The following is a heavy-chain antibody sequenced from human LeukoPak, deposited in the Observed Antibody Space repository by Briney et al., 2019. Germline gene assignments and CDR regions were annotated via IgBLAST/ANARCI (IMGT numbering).Heavy chain of an antibody. CDR2: IDPNSGGT. D-gene: IGHD1/OR15-1a*01. J-gene: IGHJ4*02. V-gene: IGHV1-2*02. CDR1: VYAFTEYY. CDR3: ARDNKFTYVQVTLDY. Sequence: GASVTVSFMASVYAFTEYYMHWVGQAPGQGREGMGFIDPNSGGTKYAQKFQGRVTMTRDTSISTAYMELSGLRSDDTAVYYCARDNKFTYVQVTLDYWGQGTLVTVSS.